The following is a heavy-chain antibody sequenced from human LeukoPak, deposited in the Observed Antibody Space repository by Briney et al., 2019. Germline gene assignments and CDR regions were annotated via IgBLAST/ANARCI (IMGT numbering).Heavy chain of an antibody. CDR3: ARHRTMVRGVTVFDY. CDR1: GYTFTGYY. CDR2: INPNSGGT. Sequence: GASVKVSCKASGYTFTGYYMHWVRQAPGQGLEWMGWINPNSGGTNYAQKFQGRVTISADKSISTAYLQWSSLKASDTAMYYCARHRTMVRGVTVFDYWGQGTLVTVPS. V-gene: IGHV1-2*02. D-gene: IGHD3-10*01. J-gene: IGHJ4*02.